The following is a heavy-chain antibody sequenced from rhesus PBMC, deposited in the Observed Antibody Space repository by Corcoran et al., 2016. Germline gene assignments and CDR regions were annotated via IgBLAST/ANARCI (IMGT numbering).Heavy chain of an antibody. CDR1: GYTFTSYY. Sequence: QVQLVQSGAEVKKPGTSVKLSCKASGYTFTSYYINWVRQAHGKVLEGMGWINPSNGNTGYAQKFQGRGTLTRDTSTSTAYMELNSLRSEDTAVYYCARGGVYGSRNWYFDLWGPGTPITISS. CDR2: INPSNGNT. V-gene: IGHV1-200*01. CDR3: ARGGVYGSRNWYFDL. J-gene: IGHJ2*01. D-gene: IGHD4-29*01.